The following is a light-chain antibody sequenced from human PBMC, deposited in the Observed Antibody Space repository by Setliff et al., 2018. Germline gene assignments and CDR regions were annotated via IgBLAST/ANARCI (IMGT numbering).Light chain of an antibody. CDR2: EVS. CDR3: SSYISGSTNVL. CDR1: STDVGDYHY. V-gene: IGLV2-14*01. Sequence: QSALTQPASVSGSPGQSITISCTGASTDVGDYHYVSWYQQHPGKAPKLIIYEVSNRPSGVSHRFSGSKSGTTASLTISGLQAEDEADYHRSSYISGSTNVLFGGGTKVTVL. J-gene: IGLJ2*01.